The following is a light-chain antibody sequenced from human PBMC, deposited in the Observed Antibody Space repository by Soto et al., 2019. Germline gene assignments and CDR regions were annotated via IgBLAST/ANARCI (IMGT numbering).Light chain of an antibody. J-gene: IGLJ3*02. CDR2: NND. V-gene: IGLV1-44*01. CDR1: TSNIGRNG. Sequence: QPVLTQPPSASGTPGQRVTISCSGGTSNIGRNGVNWYQQLPGTAPKLLLYNNDRRPSGVPDRFSGSKSGTSASLAISGLRSEDEADYYCTVWDASLTGRVFGGGTKLTVL. CDR3: TVWDASLTGRV.